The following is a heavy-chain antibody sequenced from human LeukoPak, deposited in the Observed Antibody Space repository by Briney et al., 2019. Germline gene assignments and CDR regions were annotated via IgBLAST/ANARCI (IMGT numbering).Heavy chain of an antibody. V-gene: IGHV3-23*01. Sequence: PGGSLRLSCAASGFTFSSYAMSWVRQAPGKGLEWVSAISGGGGSTYYADSVKGRFTISRDNSKNTLYLQMNSLRAEDTAVYYCAKSVAVAGTFYFQHWGQGTLVTVSS. D-gene: IGHD6-19*01. J-gene: IGHJ1*01. CDR1: GFTFSSYA. CDR2: ISGGGGST. CDR3: AKSVAVAGTFYFQH.